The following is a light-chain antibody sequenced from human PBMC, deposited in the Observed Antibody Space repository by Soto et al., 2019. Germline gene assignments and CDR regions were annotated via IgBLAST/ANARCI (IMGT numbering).Light chain of an antibody. CDR3: CSYAGSSISWV. V-gene: IGLV2-23*01. CDR2: EGS. J-gene: IGLJ3*02. CDR1: SSDVGSYNL. Sequence: QSALTQPASVSGSPGQSITISCTGTSSDVGSYNLISWYQQHPGKAPKLMIYEGSKWPSGVSNRFSGSKSGNTASLTISGLQAEDEADYYCCSYAGSSISWVFGGGTKLTVL.